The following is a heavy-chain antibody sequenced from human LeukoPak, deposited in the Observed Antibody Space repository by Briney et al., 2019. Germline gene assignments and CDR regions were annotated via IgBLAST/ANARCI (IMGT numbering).Heavy chain of an antibody. CDR1: GGSISSSSCY. CDR2: IYYSGST. CDR3: ARGRSVYYDSSGYYPFDY. Sequence: SETLSLTCTVSGGSISSSSCYWGWIRQPPGKGLEWIGSIYYSGSTYYNPSLKSRVTISVDTSKNQFTLKLSSVTAADTAVYYCARGRSVYYDSSGYYPFDYWGQGTLVTVSS. J-gene: IGHJ4*02. D-gene: IGHD3-22*01. V-gene: IGHV4-39*06.